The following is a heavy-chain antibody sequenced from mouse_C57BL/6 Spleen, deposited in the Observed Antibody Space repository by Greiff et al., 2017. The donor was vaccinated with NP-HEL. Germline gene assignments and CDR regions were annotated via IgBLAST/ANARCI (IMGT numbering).Heavy chain of an antibody. J-gene: IGHJ2*01. Sequence: EVKLQESGPELVKPGASVKMSCKASGYTFTDYNMHWVKQSHGKSLEWIGYINPNNGGNSYNQKFKGKATLTGNKSSSTAYMELRSLTAEESAVYYCARDYGSRFDYWGQGTTLTVSS. CDR1: GYTFTDYN. D-gene: IGHD1-1*01. V-gene: IGHV1-22*01. CDR2: INPNNGGN. CDR3: ARDYGSRFDY.